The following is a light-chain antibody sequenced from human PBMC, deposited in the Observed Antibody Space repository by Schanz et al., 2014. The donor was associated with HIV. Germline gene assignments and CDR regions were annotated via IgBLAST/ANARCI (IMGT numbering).Light chain of an antibody. J-gene: IGLJ3*02. CDR2: EVN. CDR1: SGDIGGYNY. V-gene: IGLV2-8*01. Sequence: SALTQPPSASGSPGQSVTISCTGTSGDIGGYNYVSWYQQHPGKAPKLMIYEVNERPSGVPDRFSGSKSGNTASLTVSGLQAEDEADYYCNSFTTSNTCVFGGGTKLTVL. CDR3: NSFTTSNTCV.